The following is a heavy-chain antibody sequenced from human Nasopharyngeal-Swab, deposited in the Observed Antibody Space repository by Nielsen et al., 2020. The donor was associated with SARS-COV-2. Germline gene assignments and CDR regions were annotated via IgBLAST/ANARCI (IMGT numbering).Heavy chain of an antibody. CDR2: INNEGTST. D-gene: IGHD6-19*01. Sequence: GESLKISCAASGFSLSNYWMHWVRQGPGKGLVWVARINNEGTSTSYADSVKGRITISRDNAKNTLYVQMNSLKAEDTAVYYCVSDLSGRGDCWGQGTLVTVAS. J-gene: IGHJ4*02. CDR3: VSDLSGRGDC. CDR1: GFSLSNYW. V-gene: IGHV3-74*01.